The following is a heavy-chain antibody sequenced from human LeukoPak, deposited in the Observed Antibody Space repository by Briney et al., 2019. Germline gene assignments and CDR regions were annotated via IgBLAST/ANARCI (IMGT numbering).Heavy chain of an antibody. CDR1: GGSISSYY. Sequence: SETLSLTCTGSGGSISSYYWSWIRQPPGKGLEWIGYIYYSGSTNYNLSLKSRVTISVDTSTNKSSLKLSSVTAADTAEYYCARTPTGYYSSVYYYYGMDVWGQGTTVTVSS. CDR2: IYYSGST. D-gene: IGHD3-9*01. CDR3: ARTPTGYYSSVYYYYGMDV. V-gene: IGHV4-59*01. J-gene: IGHJ6*02.